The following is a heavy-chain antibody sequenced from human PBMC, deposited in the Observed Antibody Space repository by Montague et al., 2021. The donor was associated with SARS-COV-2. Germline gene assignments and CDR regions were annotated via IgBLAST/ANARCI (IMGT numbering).Heavy chain of an antibody. CDR2: ISSSSSYT. V-gene: IGHV3-11*06. Sequence: SLRLSCAASGFTFSDYYMSWIRQAPGKGLEWVSYISSSSSYTNYADSVKGRFTISRDNAKNSLYLQMNSLRAEDTAVYYCARDQTHYAILTGYYKDYYYMDVWGQGTTVTVSS. CDR1: GFTFSDYY. J-gene: IGHJ6*02. D-gene: IGHD3-9*01. CDR3: ARDQTHYAILTGYYKDYYYMDV.